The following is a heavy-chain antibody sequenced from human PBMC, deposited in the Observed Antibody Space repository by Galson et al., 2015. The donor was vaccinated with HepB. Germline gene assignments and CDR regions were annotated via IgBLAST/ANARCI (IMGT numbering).Heavy chain of an antibody. CDR2: INAGNGNT. CDR1: GYTFTSYA. V-gene: IGHV1-3*01. Sequence: SVKVSCKASGYTFTSYAMHWVRQAPGQRLEWMGWINAGNGNTKYSQKFQGRVTITRDTSASTAYMELSSLRSEDTAVYYCARIPKAAAGSFDPWGQGTLVTVSS. CDR3: ARIPKAAAGSFDP. D-gene: IGHD6-13*01. J-gene: IGHJ5*02.